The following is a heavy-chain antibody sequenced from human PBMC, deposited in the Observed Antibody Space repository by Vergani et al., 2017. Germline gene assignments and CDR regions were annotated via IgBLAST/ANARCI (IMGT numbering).Heavy chain of an antibody. D-gene: IGHD3-22*01. V-gene: IGHV4-34*01. CDR3: ARGYYYYDSSGYYQKRASFDY. CDR2: INHSGST. J-gene: IGHJ4*02. Sequence: QVQLQQWGAGLLKPSETLSLTCAVYGGSFSGYYWSWIRQPPGKGLEWIGEINHSGSTNYNPSLKSRVTISVDTSKNQFSLKLSSVTAADTAVYYCARGYYYYDSSGYYQKRASFDYWGQGTLVTVSS. CDR1: GGSFSGYY.